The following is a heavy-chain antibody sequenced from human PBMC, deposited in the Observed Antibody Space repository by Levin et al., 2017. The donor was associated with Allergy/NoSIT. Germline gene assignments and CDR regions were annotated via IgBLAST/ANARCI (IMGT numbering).Heavy chain of an antibody. V-gene: IGHV3-30*18. J-gene: IGHJ4*02. D-gene: IGHD2-2*01. CDR1: GFTFSSYG. Sequence: LAGGSLRLSCAASGFTFSSYGMHWVRQAPGKGLEWVAVISYDGSNKYYADSVKGRFTISRDNSKNTLYLQMNSLRAEDTAVYYCAKDLGSTSSALDYWGQGTLVTVSS. CDR3: AKDLGSTSSALDY. CDR2: ISYDGSNK.